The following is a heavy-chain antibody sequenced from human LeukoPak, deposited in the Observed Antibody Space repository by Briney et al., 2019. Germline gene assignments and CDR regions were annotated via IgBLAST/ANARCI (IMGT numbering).Heavy chain of an antibody. CDR3: AKDLTRNDYGHPPTFDY. V-gene: IGHV3-9*01. CDR2: ISWNSGSI. Sequence: GGSLGLSCAASGFTFDDYAMHWVRQAPGKGLEWVSGISWNSGSIGYADSVKGRFTISRDNAKNSLYLQMNSLRAEDTALYYCAKDLTRNDYGHPPTFDYWGQGTLVTVSS. D-gene: IGHD4-17*01. J-gene: IGHJ4*02. CDR1: GFTFDDYA.